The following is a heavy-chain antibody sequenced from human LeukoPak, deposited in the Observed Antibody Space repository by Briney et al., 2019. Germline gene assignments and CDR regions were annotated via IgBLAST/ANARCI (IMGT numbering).Heavy chain of an antibody. CDR2: ISYSGST. CDR1: GGSVSSGSDY. D-gene: IGHD2-21*02. J-gene: IGHJ3*02. Sequence: SETLSLTCTVSGGSVSSGSDYWSWIRQPPGKGLEWIGHISYSGSTNYNPSLKSRVTISVDTSKNQFSLKLSSVTAADTAVYYCARGYCGGDCLVGAFDIWGQGTMVTVSS. V-gene: IGHV4-61*01. CDR3: ARGYCGGDCLVGAFDI.